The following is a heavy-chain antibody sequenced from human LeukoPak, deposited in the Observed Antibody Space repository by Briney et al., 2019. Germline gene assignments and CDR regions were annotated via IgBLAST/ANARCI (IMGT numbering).Heavy chain of an antibody. D-gene: IGHD2-2*01. CDR1: GGSISSSSYY. CDR3: ARRARLKVVPPATTYYYYMDV. J-gene: IGHJ6*03. Sequence: SETLSLTCTVSGGSISSSSYYWGWIRQPPGKGLEWIGSIYYSGSTYYNPSLKSRVTISEDTSKNQFSLKLSSVTAADTAVYYCARRARLKVVPPATTYYYYMDVWGKGTTVTVSS. CDR2: IYYSGST. V-gene: IGHV4-39*07.